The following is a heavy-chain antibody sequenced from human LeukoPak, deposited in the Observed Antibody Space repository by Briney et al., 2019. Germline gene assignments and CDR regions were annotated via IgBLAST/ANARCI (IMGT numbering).Heavy chain of an antibody. CDR3: ARGVWSIAAAGHFDY. CDR2: IYYSGST. Sequence: SETLSLTCTVSGGSISSSTYYWGWIRQPPGKGLEWIGSIYYSGSTYYNPSLKSRVTISVDTSKNQFSLKLSSVTAADTAVYYCARGVWSIAAAGHFDYWGQGTLVTVSS. CDR1: GGSISSSTYY. J-gene: IGHJ4*02. V-gene: IGHV4-39*07. D-gene: IGHD6-13*01.